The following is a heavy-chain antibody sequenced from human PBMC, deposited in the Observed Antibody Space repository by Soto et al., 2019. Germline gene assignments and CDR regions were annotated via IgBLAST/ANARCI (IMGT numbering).Heavy chain of an antibody. Sequence: SEALSLTCAVYGGSFSGYYWSWIRQPPGKGLEWIGEINHSGSTNYNPSLKSRVTISVDTSKNQFSLKLSSVTAADTAVYYCARQDSSSWTDAFDIWGQGTMVTVSS. J-gene: IGHJ3*02. CDR3: ARQDSSSWTDAFDI. D-gene: IGHD6-13*01. CDR1: GGSFSGYY. V-gene: IGHV4-34*01. CDR2: INHSGST.